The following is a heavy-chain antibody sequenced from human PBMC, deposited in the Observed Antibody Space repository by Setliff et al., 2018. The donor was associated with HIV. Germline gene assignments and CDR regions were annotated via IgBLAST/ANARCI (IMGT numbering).Heavy chain of an antibody. Sequence: PSETLSLTCTVSGASVNSNNYYWGWIRQPPGKGLEWIASIYYTGSASYNPSLKSRVTMSVDTTKNQFSLKLNTVTAADTATYYCLLDVPLILRTSPPLWGQGTPVTVSS. CDR1: GASVNSNNYY. V-gene: IGHV4-39*07. J-gene: IGHJ4*02. CDR3: LLDVPLILRTSPPL. CDR2: IYYTGSA. D-gene: IGHD1-7*01.